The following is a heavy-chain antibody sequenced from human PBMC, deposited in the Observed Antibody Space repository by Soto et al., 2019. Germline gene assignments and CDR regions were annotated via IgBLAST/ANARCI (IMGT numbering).Heavy chain of an antibody. V-gene: IGHV1-2*02. D-gene: IGHD1-1*01. J-gene: IGHJ6*02. CDR2: INPNSGGT. CDR3: AKAGGPTYNYYGVEV. Sequence: GASVKVSCKASGYTFTGYYMHWVRQAPGQGLEWMGWINPNSGGTNYAQKFQGRVTMTRDTSISTAYMELSRLRAEDTAVFYCAKAGGPTYNYYGVEVWGQGTTVTVSS. CDR1: GYTFTGYY.